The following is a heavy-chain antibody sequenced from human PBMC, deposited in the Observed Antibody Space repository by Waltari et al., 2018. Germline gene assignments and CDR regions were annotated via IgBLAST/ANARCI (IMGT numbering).Heavy chain of an antibody. CDR3: ARRYSSGFDY. V-gene: IGHV3-48*04. J-gene: IGHJ4*02. CDR1: GLPFSSYS. Sequence: EVQLVESGGGLVQPGGSLRLSCAASGLPFSSYSMNWVRQAPGKGLEWVSYISSSSGTIYYADSVKGRFTISRDNAKNSLYLQMNSLRAEDTAVYYCARRYSSGFDYWGQGTLVTVSS. D-gene: IGHD6-19*01. CDR2: ISSSSGTI.